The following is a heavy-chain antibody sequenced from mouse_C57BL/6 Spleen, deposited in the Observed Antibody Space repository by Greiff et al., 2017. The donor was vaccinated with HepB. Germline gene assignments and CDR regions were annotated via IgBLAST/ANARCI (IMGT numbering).Heavy chain of an antibody. J-gene: IGHJ4*01. Sequence: QVQLQQPGAELVKPGASVKMSCKASGYTFTSYWITWVKQRPGQGLEWIGDIYPGSGSTNYNEKFKSKATLTVDTSSSTAYMQLSSLTSEDSAGYYCATQDGYGYDIYYAMDYWGQGTSVTVSS. CDR2: IYPGSGST. CDR1: GYTFTSYW. CDR3: ATQDGYGYDIYYAMDY. V-gene: IGHV1-55*01. D-gene: IGHD2-2*01.